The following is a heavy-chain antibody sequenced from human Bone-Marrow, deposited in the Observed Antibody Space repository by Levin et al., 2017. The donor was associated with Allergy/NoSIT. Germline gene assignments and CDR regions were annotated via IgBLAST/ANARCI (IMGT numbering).Heavy chain of an antibody. D-gene: IGHD6-19*01. CDR2: ISYDGSNK. Sequence: GGSLRLSCAASGFTFSSYAMHWVRQAPGKGLEWVAVISYDGSNKYYADSVKGRFTISRDNSKNTLYLQMNSLRAEDTAVYYCARVWYSSGWLDYWGQGTLVTVSS. CDR1: GFTFSSYA. J-gene: IGHJ4*02. CDR3: ARVWYSSGWLDY. V-gene: IGHV3-30-3*01.